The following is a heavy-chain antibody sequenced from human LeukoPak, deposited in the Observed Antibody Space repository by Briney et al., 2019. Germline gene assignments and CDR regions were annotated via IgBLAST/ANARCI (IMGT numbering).Heavy chain of an antibody. V-gene: IGHV3-21*01. D-gene: IGHD4-17*01. J-gene: IGHJ4*02. CDR3: AREGYYGDYIDY. CDR1: GFTFSSYS. Sequence: GGSLRLSCAASGFTFSSYSMNWVRQAPGKGLEWVSSISSSSSYIYYADSVKGRFTISRDNAKNSLYLQMNSLRAVDTAVYYCAREGYYGDYIDYWGQGTLVTVSS. CDR2: ISSSSSYI.